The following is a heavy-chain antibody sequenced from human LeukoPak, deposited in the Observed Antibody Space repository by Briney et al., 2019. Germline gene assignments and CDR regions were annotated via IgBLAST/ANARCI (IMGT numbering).Heavy chain of an antibody. J-gene: IGHJ5*02. CDR3: ARGGNGFDP. Sequence: PGGSLRLSCAVSGFTVTTNCMTWVRQASGKGLEWASVIYSGGSTYYADSVKGRFTISRDNSKNTLYLQMNSLRAEDTALYYCARGGNGFDPWGQGTLVTVSS. CDR1: GFTVTTNC. V-gene: IGHV3-53*01. CDR2: IYSGGST.